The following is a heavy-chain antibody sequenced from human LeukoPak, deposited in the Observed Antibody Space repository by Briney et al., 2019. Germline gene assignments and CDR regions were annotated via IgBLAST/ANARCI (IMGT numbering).Heavy chain of an antibody. J-gene: IGHJ3*02. CDR3: ARDNFRLGLRAFDI. Sequence: GASVKVSCKASGYTFTSYGISWVRQAPEQGLEWMGWISAYNGNTNYAQKLQGRVTMTTDTSTSTAYMELRSLRSDDTAVYYCARDNFRLGLRAFDIWGQGTMVTVSS. CDR2: ISAYNGNT. CDR1: GYTFTSYG. V-gene: IGHV1-18*01. D-gene: IGHD4/OR15-4a*01.